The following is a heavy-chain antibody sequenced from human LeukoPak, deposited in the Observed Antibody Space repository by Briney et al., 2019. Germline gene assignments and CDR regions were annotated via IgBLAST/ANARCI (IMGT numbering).Heavy chain of an antibody. CDR3: AKEANILTGSSYFGY. J-gene: IGHJ4*02. CDR1: GFTFNNYA. V-gene: IGHV3-23*01. Sequence: GGSLRLSCAASGFTFNNYAMNWVRQAPGRGLEWVSGISGSGGSTYNADPVKGRFTISRDNSKNTVYLQMNSLRAEDTAVYYCAKEANILTGSSYFGYWGQGTLVTVSS. CDR2: ISGSGGST. D-gene: IGHD3-9*01.